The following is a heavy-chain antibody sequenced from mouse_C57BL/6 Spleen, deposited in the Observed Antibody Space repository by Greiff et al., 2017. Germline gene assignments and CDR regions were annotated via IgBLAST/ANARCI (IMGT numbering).Heavy chain of an antibody. CDR1: GYTFTSYG. J-gene: IGHJ1*03. CDR3: ARANTTVVADWYFDV. Sequence: VQLQQSGAELARPGASVKLSCKASGYTFTSYGISWVKQRTGQGLEWIGEIYPRSGNTYYNEKFKGKATLTADKSSSTAYMELRSLTSEDSAVYFWARANTTVVADWYFDVWGTGTTVTVSS. CDR2: IYPRSGNT. D-gene: IGHD1-1*01. V-gene: IGHV1-81*01.